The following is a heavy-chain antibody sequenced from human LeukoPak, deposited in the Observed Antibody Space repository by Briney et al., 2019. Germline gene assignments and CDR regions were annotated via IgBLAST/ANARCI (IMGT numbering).Heavy chain of an antibody. CDR2: IYYSGST. V-gene: IGHV4-59*11. CDR1: GGSISSHY. J-gene: IGHJ4*02. Sequence: SETLSLTCTVSGGSISSHYWSWIRQPPGKGLEWIGYIYYSGSTNYNPSLKSRVTISVDTSKNQFSLKLSSVTAADTAVYYCARGGGGYGYFDYWGQGTLVTVSS. D-gene: IGHD5-12*01. CDR3: ARGGGGYGYFDY.